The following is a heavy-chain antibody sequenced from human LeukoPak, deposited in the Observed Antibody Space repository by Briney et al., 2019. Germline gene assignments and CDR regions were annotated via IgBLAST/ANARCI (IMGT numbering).Heavy chain of an antibody. CDR1: GFTFSSYW. CDR3: ARGPARGNCFDY. V-gene: IGHV3-7*01. CDR2: IKQDGSEK. J-gene: IGHJ4*02. D-gene: IGHD2-15*01. Sequence: GGSLRLSCAASGFTFSSYWMSWVRQAPGKGLEWVASIKQDGSEKYYVDSVKGRFTISRDNAKNSLCLQMNSLRAEDTAVYYCARGPARGNCFDYWGQGTLVTVSS.